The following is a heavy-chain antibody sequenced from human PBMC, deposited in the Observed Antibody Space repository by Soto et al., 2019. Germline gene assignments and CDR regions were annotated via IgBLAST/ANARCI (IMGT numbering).Heavy chain of an antibody. CDR3: ARGPGYSSSWYHLGDPASAEYFQH. CDR1: GGSFSGYY. J-gene: IGHJ1*01. D-gene: IGHD6-13*01. CDR2: INHSGST. V-gene: IGHV4-34*01. Sequence: QVQLQQWGAGLLKPSETLSLTCAVYGGSFSGYYWSWIRQPPGKGLEWIGEINHSGSTNYNPSLKSPVTISVDTSKNQFSLKLSSVTAEDTAVYYCARGPGYSSSWYHLGDPASAEYFQHWGQGTLVTVSS.